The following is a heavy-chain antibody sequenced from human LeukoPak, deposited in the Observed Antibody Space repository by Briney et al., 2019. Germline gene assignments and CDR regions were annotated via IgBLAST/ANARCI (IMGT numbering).Heavy chain of an antibody. CDR3: ARDREWELDWFDP. CDR2: INPNSGGT. J-gene: IGHJ5*02. V-gene: IGHV1-2*02. D-gene: IGHD1-26*01. CDR1: GGTFSSYA. Sequence: ASVKVSCKASGGTFSSYAISWVRQAPGQGLEWMGWINPNSGGTNYAQKFQGRVTMTRDTSISTAYMELSRLRSDDTAVYYCARDREWELDWFDPWGQGTLVTVSS.